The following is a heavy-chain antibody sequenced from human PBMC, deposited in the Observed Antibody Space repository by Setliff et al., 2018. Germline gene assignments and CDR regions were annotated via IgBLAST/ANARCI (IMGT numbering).Heavy chain of an antibody. CDR2: IHYSGNT. J-gene: IGHJ6*03. Sequence: SETLSLTCSVSGGSINRDYWSWIRQPPGKGLEWIGYIHYSGNTNYNPSLKSRVTISGDTSQNYFSLKLTSVTEADTAVYYCARGPPGYYYYMNVWGQGTTVTVSS. V-gene: IGHV4-59*01. CDR1: GGSINRDY. CDR3: ARGPPGYYYYMNV.